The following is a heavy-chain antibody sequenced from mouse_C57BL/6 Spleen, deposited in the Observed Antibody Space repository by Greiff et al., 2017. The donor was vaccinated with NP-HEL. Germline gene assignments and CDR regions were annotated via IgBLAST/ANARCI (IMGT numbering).Heavy chain of an antibody. Sequence: QVQLKQPGAELVKPGASVKLSCKASGYTFTSYWMHWVKQRPGRGLEWIGRIDPNSGGTKYNAKFKSKATLTVDKHSSTAYMQRSSLTSEDSAVYYCARGEACGKDFDYWGQGTTLTVCS. V-gene: IGHV1-72*01. D-gene: IGHD1-1*01. CDR3: ARGEACGKDFDY. CDR2: IDPNSGGT. CDR1: GYTFTSYW. J-gene: IGHJ2*01.